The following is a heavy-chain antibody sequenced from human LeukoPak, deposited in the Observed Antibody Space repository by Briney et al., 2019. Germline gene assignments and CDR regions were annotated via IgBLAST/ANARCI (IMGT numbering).Heavy chain of an antibody. CDR2: ISDTLYTI. V-gene: IGHV3-48*04. CDR3: ASYDFWSGYYYYYYMDV. J-gene: IGHJ6*03. Sequence: PGGSLRLSCAASGFTFSSYTMNWVRQAPGKGLEWLAYISDTLYTIYYADSVRGRFTISRDNAKNSLYLQMNSLRAEDTAVYYCASYDFWSGYYYYYYMDVWGKGTTVTVSS. CDR1: GFTFSSYT. D-gene: IGHD3-3*01.